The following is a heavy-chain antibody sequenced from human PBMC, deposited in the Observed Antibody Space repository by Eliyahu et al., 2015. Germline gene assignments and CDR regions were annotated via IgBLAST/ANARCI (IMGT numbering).Heavy chain of an antibody. J-gene: IGHJ6*03. CDR1: GFTFSSXA. CDR2: ISGSGGST. D-gene: IGHD1-1*01. CDR3: AKQTGTTLYYYYYMDV. Sequence: EVQLLESGGGLVQPGGSLRLSCAASGFTFSSXAMSWVRQAPGKGLEWVSAISGSGGSTYYADSVKGRFTISRDNSKNTLYLQMNSLRAEDTAVYYCAKQTGTTLYYYYYMDVWGKGTTVTVSS. V-gene: IGHV3-23*01.